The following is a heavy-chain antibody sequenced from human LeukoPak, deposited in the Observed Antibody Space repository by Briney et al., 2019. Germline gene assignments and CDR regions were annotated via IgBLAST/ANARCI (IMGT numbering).Heavy chain of an antibody. V-gene: IGHV5-51*01. CDR1: GYSFTSYW. Sequence: GESLKISCKGSGYSFTSYWLASVRHMPGKGLEWMGIIYPGDSYTTYSPSFRGQVTISADKSISTAYLQWSSLKASDTAMYYCARQGNYYDSNGYLDYWGQGTLVTVSS. D-gene: IGHD3-22*01. CDR2: IYPGDSYT. J-gene: IGHJ4*02. CDR3: ARQGNYYDSNGYLDY.